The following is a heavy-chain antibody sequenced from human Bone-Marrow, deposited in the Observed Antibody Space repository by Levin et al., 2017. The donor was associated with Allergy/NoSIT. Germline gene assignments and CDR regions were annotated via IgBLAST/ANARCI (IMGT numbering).Heavy chain of an antibody. CDR3: ARDRLYSDSGSNFSWFDP. J-gene: IGHJ5*02. D-gene: IGHD3-10*01. CDR2: IQSNGKT. V-gene: IGHV3-74*01. Sequence: PGGSLRLSCAASGFTFSTYWMHWVRQAPGKGLVWVSRIQSNGKTNYADSVKGRFTISRDNAKNTLYLQMNSLTVEDTAVYYCARDRLYSDSGSNFSWFDPWGQGTLVTVSS. CDR1: GFTFSTYW.